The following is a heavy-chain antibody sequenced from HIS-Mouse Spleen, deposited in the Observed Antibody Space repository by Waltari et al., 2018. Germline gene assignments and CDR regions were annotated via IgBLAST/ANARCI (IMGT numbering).Heavy chain of an antibody. V-gene: IGHV4-59*01. CDR1: GCSISSYY. CDR2: IYYSGST. CDR3: ATINWGLDYYFDY. J-gene: IGHJ4*02. D-gene: IGHD7-27*01. Sequence: QVQLQESGPGLVKPSETLSLTCTVSGCSISSYYWLWIRQPPGKGLEWLGYIYYSGSTNYNPSLKSRVTISVDTSKNQFSLKLSSVTAADTAAYYCATINWGLDYYFDYWGQGTLVTVSS.